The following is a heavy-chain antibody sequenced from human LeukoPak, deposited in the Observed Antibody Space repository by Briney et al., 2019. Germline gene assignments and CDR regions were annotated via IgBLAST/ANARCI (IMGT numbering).Heavy chain of an antibody. J-gene: IGHJ6*02. Sequence: GGSLRLSCAASGFTFSSYSMNWVRQAPGKGLEWVSSISSSSSYIYYADSVKGRFTISRDNAKNSLYLQMNSLRAEDTAVYYCSMVRGTYYNYYGMDVWGQGTTVTVSS. CDR2: ISSSSSYI. CDR1: GFTFSSYS. CDR3: SMVRGTYYNYYGMDV. D-gene: IGHD3-10*01. V-gene: IGHV3-21*01.